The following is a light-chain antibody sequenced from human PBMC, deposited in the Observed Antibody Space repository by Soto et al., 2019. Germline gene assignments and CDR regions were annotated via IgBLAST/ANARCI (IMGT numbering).Light chain of an antibody. J-gene: IGKJ1*01. CDR3: QQYNNWPRT. V-gene: IGKV1-39*01. CDR2: AAS. CDR1: QSISNH. Sequence: DIQMTQSPSSLSASVEDRVIITCRASQSISNHLNWYQQKPGKAPKLLIFAASSLQSGVPSRFSASGSGTEFTLTISSLQSEDFAVYYCQQYNNWPRTFGQGTKVDIK.